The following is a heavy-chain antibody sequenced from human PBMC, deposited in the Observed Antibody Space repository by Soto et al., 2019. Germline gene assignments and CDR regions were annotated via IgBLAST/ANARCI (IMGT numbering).Heavy chain of an antibody. J-gene: IGHJ6*02. D-gene: IGHD2-21*01. CDR1: GFTFGDYA. CDR2: IRSKAYGETT. Sequence: PGGSLRLSCPGSGFTFGDYAVNWVRQAPGKGLEWVGFIRSKAYGETTEYAASVTGRFTISRDDSKNIAYLQMNRLKTEDTGVYYCIRGPDAFGGAYGMDVWGQGTMVTVSS. CDR3: IRGPDAFGGAYGMDV. V-gene: IGHV3-49*04.